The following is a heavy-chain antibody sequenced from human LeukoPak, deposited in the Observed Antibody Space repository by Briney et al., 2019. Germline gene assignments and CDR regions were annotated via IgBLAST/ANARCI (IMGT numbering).Heavy chain of an antibody. CDR1: GYTFADYY. Sequence: ASVRVSCKASGYTFADYYLHWVRQAPGHGLEWMGWINPKSGGTNSAQKFQGRVTMTRETSISTVYMELSSLRSDDTAVYYCARGREYYYDSSGSKFDIWGQGTMVTVSS. J-gene: IGHJ3*02. D-gene: IGHD3-22*01. CDR2: INPKSGGT. CDR3: ARGREYYYDSSGSKFDI. V-gene: IGHV1-2*02.